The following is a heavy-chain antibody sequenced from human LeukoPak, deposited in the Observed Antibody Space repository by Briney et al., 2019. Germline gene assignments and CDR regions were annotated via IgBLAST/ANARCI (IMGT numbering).Heavy chain of an antibody. CDR1: GFSFSTYT. V-gene: IGHV3-13*01. D-gene: IGHD6-13*01. Sequence: GGSLRLSCATSGFSFSTYTMNWVRQAPGKGLEWVSGMGKAAGDTYYSGSVKGRFTISRENAKNSVYLEMNSLEAGDTAVYYCARGAAGFDYWGQGTLVSVSS. CDR2: MGKAAGDT. CDR3: ARGAAGFDY. J-gene: IGHJ4*02.